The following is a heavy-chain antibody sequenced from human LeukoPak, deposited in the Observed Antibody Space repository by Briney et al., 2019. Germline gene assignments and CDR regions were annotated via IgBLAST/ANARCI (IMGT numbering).Heavy chain of an antibody. D-gene: IGHD3-22*01. CDR1: GYTLTIYG. V-gene: IGHV1-2*02. Sequence: ASVKVSFKASGYTLTIYGISWVRQAPGQGLEWMGWINPNSGGTNYAQKFQGRVTMTRDTSISTAYMELSRLRSDDTAVYYCARGHDSSGYPDADYWGQGTLVTVSS. CDR2: INPNSGGT. CDR3: ARGHDSSGYPDADY. J-gene: IGHJ4*02.